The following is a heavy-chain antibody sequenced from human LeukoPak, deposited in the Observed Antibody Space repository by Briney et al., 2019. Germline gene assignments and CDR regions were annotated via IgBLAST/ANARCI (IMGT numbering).Heavy chain of an antibody. V-gene: IGHV3-64D*06. CDR1: GFTFSSYA. D-gene: IGHD4-17*01. Sequence: GGSLRLSCAASGFTFSSYAMSWVRQAPGKGLEYVSAISSNGGSTYYADSVKGRFTISRDNSKNTLYLQMSSLRAEDTAVYYCVKGDYGDYLYFQHWGQGTLVTVSS. CDR3: VKGDYGDYLYFQH. J-gene: IGHJ1*01. CDR2: ISSNGGST.